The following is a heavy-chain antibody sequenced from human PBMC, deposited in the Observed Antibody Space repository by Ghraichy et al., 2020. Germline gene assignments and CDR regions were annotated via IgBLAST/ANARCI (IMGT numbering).Heavy chain of an antibody. CDR1: GYTFTSYY. Sequence: ASVKVSCKAFGYTFTSYYIHWVRQAPGQGLEWVGIINPSGGATNYARNFRGRVTMTRDTSTSTVYMELTSLSSEDTAVYYCARDKEGGQHWFDPWGQGTLVTV. J-gene: IGHJ5*02. CDR2: INPSGGAT. V-gene: IGHV1-46*01. D-gene: IGHD3-16*01. CDR3: ARDKEGGQHWFDP.